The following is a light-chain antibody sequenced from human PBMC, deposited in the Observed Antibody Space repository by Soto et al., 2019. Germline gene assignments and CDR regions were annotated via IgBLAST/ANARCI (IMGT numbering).Light chain of an antibody. CDR2: DTS. V-gene: IGKV3-15*01. CDR3: QPYNNWPLT. Sequence: EIVMTQSPAPLSVSPGERATLSCRASQGIGDTLAWYQHKPGQTPRLIIYDTSTRATGVPTRFSGSRSGAEFTLTINSLQSEDFAVYYCQPYNNWPLTFGGGTKVDIK. J-gene: IGKJ4*01. CDR1: QGIGDT.